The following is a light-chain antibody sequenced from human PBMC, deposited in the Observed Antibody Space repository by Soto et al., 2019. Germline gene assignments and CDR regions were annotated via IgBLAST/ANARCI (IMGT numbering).Light chain of an antibody. CDR3: HQRYNWPRVT. V-gene: IGKV3-11*01. CDR2: DVS. Sequence: ENVLKTSPATLSLSPGERVTLSCRASQSVSNSLAWYQQKPGQPPRLLIYDVSNRATGIPARFSGSGSGTDFTLTITSLEPEDFAVYFCHQRYNWPRVTFGQGTRLEIK. J-gene: IGKJ5*01. CDR1: QSVSNS.